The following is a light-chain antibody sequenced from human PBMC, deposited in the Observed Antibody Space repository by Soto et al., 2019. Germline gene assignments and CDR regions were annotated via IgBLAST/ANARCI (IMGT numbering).Light chain of an antibody. CDR1: QSVSSD. Sequence: ETVMTQSPAPLSVSPGERATLSCRXSQSVSSDLAWYQQKPGQAPRLLIYGASTRATGIPARFSGSGAGTDFTLTISSLEPEDFSVYYCQQRSNWPLFTFGPGTKVDIK. J-gene: IGKJ3*01. CDR3: QQRSNWPLFT. V-gene: IGKV3-11*01. CDR2: GAS.